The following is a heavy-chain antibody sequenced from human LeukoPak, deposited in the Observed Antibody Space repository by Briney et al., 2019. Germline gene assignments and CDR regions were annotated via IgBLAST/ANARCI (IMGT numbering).Heavy chain of an antibody. D-gene: IGHD2/OR15-2a*01. CDR2: INHSGST. CDR1: GGSFSGYY. V-gene: IGHV4-34*01. CDR3: AGHHPRNTVDF. J-gene: IGHJ4*02. Sequence: SETLSLTCAVYGGSFSGYYWSWIRQPPGKGLEWIGEINHSGSTNYNPSLKSRVTISVDTSKNQFSLKLTSVTAADTAVYYCAGHHPRNTVDFWGQGTLVTVSS.